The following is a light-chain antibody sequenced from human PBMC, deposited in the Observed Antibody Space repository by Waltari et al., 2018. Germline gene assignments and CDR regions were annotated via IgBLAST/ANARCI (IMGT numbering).Light chain of an antibody. V-gene: IGKV3-15*01. J-gene: IGKJ4*01. CDR1: QSVTSN. CDR2: GAS. CDR3: QQYNTWPSLT. Sequence: EIVMTQSPATLSVSPGARATLSCRASQSVTSNLAWYQQKPGQAPRLLIYGASTRATGIPARFSGSRSGTEFTLTISSLQSEDFAVYYCQQYNTWPSLTFGGGTKVEIK.